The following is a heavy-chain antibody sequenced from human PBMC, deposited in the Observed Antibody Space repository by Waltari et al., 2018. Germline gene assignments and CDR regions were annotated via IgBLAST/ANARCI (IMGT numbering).Heavy chain of an antibody. CDR2: VNGDGGST. Sequence: EVQLLESGGGLVQPGGSLRLSCAASGFSFRDFWMPWVRQAPGEGLVWLSRVNGDGGSTTYADSVKGRFTVSRDNARKTMFLQMTSLRAEDTAVYYCARDEDNYYDSSGYIKHWGQGALVTVSS. CDR1: GFSFRDFW. J-gene: IGHJ4*02. D-gene: IGHD3-22*01. CDR3: ARDEDNYYDSSGYIKH. V-gene: IGHV3-74*01.